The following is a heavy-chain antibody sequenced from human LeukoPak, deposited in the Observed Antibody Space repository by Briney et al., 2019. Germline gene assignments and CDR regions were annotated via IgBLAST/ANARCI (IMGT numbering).Heavy chain of an antibody. J-gene: IGHJ5*02. CDR1: GGSISRGDYY. CDR2: IYYNGNT. Sequence: TSETLSLTCTVSGGSISRGDYYWSWIRQPPGKGLEWIGYIYYNGNTYYNPSLKSRVIVSADTSKNQFSLKLSSVAAADTAVYYCARVYCSSTSCYYGGHWFDPWGQGTLVTVSS. V-gene: IGHV4-30-4*08. D-gene: IGHD2-2*01. CDR3: ARVYCSSTSCYYGGHWFDP.